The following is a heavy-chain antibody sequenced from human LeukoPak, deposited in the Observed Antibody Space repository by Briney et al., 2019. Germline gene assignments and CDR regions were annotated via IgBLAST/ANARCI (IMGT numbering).Heavy chain of an antibody. CDR2: ISYDGSNK. J-gene: IGHJ6*03. D-gene: IGHD2-2*01. Sequence: PGRSLRLSCAASGFTFSSYGMHWVRQAPDKGLEWVAVISYDGSNKYYADSVKGRFTISRDNSKNTLYLQMNSLRAEDTAVYYCCTSCPRCYYMDVWGKGTTVTVSS. V-gene: IGHV3-30*03. CDR1: GFTFSSYG. CDR3: CTSCPRCYYMDV.